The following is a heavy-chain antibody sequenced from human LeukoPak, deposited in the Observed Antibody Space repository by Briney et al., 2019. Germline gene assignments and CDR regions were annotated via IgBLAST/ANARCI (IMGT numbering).Heavy chain of an antibody. CDR1: GYSFTSYW. J-gene: IGHJ3*02. CDR3: ARSPDAFDI. Sequence: SGGSLRLSCKGSGYSFTSYWIGWVRQMPGKGLEWMGIIYPGDSDTRYSPSFQGQVTISADKSISTAYLQWRSLKASDTAMYYCARSPDAFDIWGQGTMVTVSS. V-gene: IGHV5-51*01. CDR2: IYPGDSDT.